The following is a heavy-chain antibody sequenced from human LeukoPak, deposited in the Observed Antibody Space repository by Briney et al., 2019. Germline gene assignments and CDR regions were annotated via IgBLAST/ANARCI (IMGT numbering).Heavy chain of an antibody. J-gene: IGHJ4*02. Sequence: GASVKVSCKASGGTFSSYAISWVRQAPGQGLEWMGGIIPIFGTANYAQKFQGRVTITADESTSTAYMELSSLRSEDTAVYYRARDADYYGSGIFDYWGQGTLVAVSS. V-gene: IGHV1-69*13. D-gene: IGHD3-10*01. CDR1: GGTFSSYA. CDR3: ARDADYYGSGIFDY. CDR2: IIPIFGTA.